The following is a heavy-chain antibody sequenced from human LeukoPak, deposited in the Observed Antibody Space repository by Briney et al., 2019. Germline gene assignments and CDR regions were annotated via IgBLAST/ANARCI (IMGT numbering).Heavy chain of an antibody. CDR3: ARTTHGNWNGGFDY. J-gene: IGHJ4*02. Sequence: SETLSLTCAVSGGSISSGGYSWSWIRQPPGKGLEWIGYIYHSGSTYYNPSLKSRVTISVDRSKNQFSLKLSSVTAADTAVYYCARTTHGNWNGGFDYWGQGTLVTVSS. CDR1: GGSISSGGYS. D-gene: IGHD1-1*01. V-gene: IGHV4-30-2*01. CDR2: IYHSGST.